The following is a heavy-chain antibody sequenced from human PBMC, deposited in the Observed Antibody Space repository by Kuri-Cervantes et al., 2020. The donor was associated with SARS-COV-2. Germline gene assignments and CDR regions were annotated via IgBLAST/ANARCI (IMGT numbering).Heavy chain of an antibody. CDR3: ARGGTGIFTWFDP. V-gene: IGHV1-2*02. CDR2: INPNSGGT. Sequence: ASVKVSCKASGYTFTGYYMHWVRQAPGQGLEWMGWINPNSGGTNYAQKFQGRVTMTRDTSISTAYMELSRLRSDDTAGYNCARGGTGIFTWFDPWGQGTLVTVSS. CDR1: GYTFTGYY. J-gene: IGHJ5*02.